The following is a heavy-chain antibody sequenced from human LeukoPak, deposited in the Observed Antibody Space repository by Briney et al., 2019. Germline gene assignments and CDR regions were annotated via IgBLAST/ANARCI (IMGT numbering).Heavy chain of an antibody. CDR1: GFTFNTYA. CDR2: LTGSGGST. Sequence: GGSLRLSCAASGFTFNTYAMAWVRQAPGKELEWVSTLTGSGGSTYYADSVKGRFTISRDNSKNTLYLQMNSLRAEDTAVFYCARESNILTNFDYWGQGTLVTVSS. J-gene: IGHJ4*02. D-gene: IGHD3-9*01. V-gene: IGHV3-23*01. CDR3: ARESNILTNFDY.